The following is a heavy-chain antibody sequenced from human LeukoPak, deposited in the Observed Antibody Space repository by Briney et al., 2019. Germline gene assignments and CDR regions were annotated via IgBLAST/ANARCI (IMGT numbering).Heavy chain of an antibody. D-gene: IGHD2-15*01. CDR3: ARGVVEDYYYYYMDV. J-gene: IGHJ6*03. CDR1: GGTFSSYA. Sequence: SVKVSCKASGGTFSSYAISWVRQAPGQGLEWMGGIIPIFGTANYAQKFQGRVTITTDESTSTAYMELSSLRSEDTAVYYCARGVVEDYYYYYMDVWGKGTTVTASS. CDR2: IIPIFGTA. V-gene: IGHV1-69*05.